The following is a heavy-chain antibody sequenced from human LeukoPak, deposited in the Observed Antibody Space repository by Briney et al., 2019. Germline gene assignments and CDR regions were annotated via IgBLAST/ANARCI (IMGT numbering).Heavy chain of an antibody. V-gene: IGHV3-74*01. J-gene: IGHJ4*02. D-gene: IGHD2-8*01. CDR1: GFTLSNSW. CDR3: ARDLRGPYDI. CDR2: VAPDGNT. Sequence: GGSLRLSCAASGFTLSNSWMHWVRQVPGKGLVWVSRVAPDGNTDYADSVKGRFTISRDNAKNTMYLEMNSLRVEDTAVYRCARDLRGPYDIWGQGTLVTVSS.